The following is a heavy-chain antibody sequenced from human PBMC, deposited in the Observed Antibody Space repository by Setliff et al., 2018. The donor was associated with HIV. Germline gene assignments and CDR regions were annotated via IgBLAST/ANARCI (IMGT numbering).Heavy chain of an antibody. CDR3: TPLDY. D-gene: IGHD2-15*01. Sequence: PGGSLRLSCAASGFAFSSYAVHWVRQAPGKGLEWVALISHDGSSKFYADSVKGRFTISRDNSKNTVYLQMNSLRTEDTALYYCTPLDYWGQGTLVTVSS. CDR2: ISHDGSSK. CDR1: GFAFSSYA. V-gene: IGHV3-30*06. J-gene: IGHJ4*02.